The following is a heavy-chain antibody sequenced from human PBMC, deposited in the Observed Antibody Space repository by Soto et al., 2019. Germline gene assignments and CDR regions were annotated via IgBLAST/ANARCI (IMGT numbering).Heavy chain of an antibody. J-gene: IGHJ6*02. CDR2: IIPIFGTA. V-gene: IGHV1-69*06. CDR1: GGTFSSYA. D-gene: IGHD3-22*01. CDR3: AGTHYYDSSGYEGMDV. Sequence: SVKVSCKASGGTFSSYAISWVRQAPGQGLEWMGGIIPIFGTANYAQKFQGRVTITADKSTSTAYMELSSLRSEDTAVYYCAGTHYYDSSGYEGMDVWGQGTTVTVSS.